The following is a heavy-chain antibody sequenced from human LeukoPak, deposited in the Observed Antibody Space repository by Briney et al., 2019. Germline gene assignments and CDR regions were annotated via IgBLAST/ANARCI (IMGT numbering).Heavy chain of an antibody. CDR2: IYSDEASA. Sequence: GGSLRLSCAASGFTFTRYWIHWVRQAPGKGLEWVSRIYSDEASARYADSVKDRLTISRDNAKNKVYLQMNSLRAEDTAVYYCVSPSNSGSSEDYWGQGTLVTVSS. J-gene: IGHJ4*02. D-gene: IGHD1-26*01. CDR3: VSPSNSGSSEDY. V-gene: IGHV3-74*01. CDR1: GFTFTRYW.